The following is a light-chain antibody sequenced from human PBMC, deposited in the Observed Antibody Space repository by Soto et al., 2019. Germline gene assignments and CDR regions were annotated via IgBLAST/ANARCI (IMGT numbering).Light chain of an antibody. Sequence: QSVLTQPPSASGTPGQRVTISCSGSSSNIGSNTVNWYQQLPGTAPKLLIYSNNQRPSVVPDRFSGSKSGTSASLAISGLQTEDEAGYYCAAWDDSLNGSLFGGGTKLTVL. V-gene: IGLV1-44*01. CDR2: SNN. CDR1: SSNIGSNT. J-gene: IGLJ2*01. CDR3: AAWDDSLNGSL.